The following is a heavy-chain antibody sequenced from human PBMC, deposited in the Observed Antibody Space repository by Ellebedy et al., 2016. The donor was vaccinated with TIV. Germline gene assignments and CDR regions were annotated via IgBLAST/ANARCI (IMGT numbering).Heavy chain of an antibody. CDR3: ARGGRERSVDY. D-gene: IGHD5-24*01. CDR2: ISSSSSYT. Sequence: GGSLRLXXAASGFTFSDYYMSWIRQAPGKGLEWVSYISSSSSYTNYADSVKGRFTISRDNAKNSLYLQMNSLRAEDTAVYYCARGGRERSVDYWGQGTLVTVSS. J-gene: IGHJ4*02. V-gene: IGHV3-11*05. CDR1: GFTFSDYY.